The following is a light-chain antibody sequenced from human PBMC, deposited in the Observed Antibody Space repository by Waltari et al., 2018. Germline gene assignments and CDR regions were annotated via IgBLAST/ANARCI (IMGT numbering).Light chain of an antibody. CDR2: KVS. CDR1: QSLVYSDGNIY. Sequence: DVVMTQSPLSLPVTLGQPASIPCLSSQSLVYSDGNIYLNWFQQRPGQSPRRLIYKVSRRDSGVPDRFSGSGSGTDFTLRISRVEAEDVGLYFCMQGTNWPQSFGQGTKLEIK. J-gene: IGKJ2*03. CDR3: MQGTNWPQS. V-gene: IGKV2-30*01.